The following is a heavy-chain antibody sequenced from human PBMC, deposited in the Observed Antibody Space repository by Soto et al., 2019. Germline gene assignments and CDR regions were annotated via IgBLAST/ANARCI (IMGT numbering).Heavy chain of an antibody. D-gene: IGHD3-22*01. CDR2: ISAYNGNT. CDR1: GYTFTSYG. Sequence: QVQLVQSGAEVKKPGASVKVSCKASGYTFTSYGISWVRQAPGQGLEGMGWISAYNGNTNYAQKLQGRVTMTTDTSTSTAYMELRSLRSDDTAVYYCAGHYYDSSGYYYGPQADAFDIWGQGTMVTVSS. J-gene: IGHJ3*02. V-gene: IGHV1-18*01. CDR3: AGHYYDSSGYYYGPQADAFDI.